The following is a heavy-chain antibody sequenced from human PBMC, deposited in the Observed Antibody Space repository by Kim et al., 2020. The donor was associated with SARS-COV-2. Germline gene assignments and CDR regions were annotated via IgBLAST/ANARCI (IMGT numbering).Heavy chain of an antibody. J-gene: IGHJ5*02. V-gene: IGHV4-39*01. D-gene: IGHD2-8*02. CDR3: ARQGGYCTGRSCYWGSLFDP. CDR1: GDSINSSNYY. CDR2: VYYSGST. Sequence: SETLSLTCSVSGDSINSSNYYWGWIRQPPGKGPEWIGSVYYSGSTYYNPSLKSRVTLSVDTSKNHFSLKLTYVTATDTAVYYCARQGGYCTGRSCYWGSLFDPGGQGTLVTLPS.